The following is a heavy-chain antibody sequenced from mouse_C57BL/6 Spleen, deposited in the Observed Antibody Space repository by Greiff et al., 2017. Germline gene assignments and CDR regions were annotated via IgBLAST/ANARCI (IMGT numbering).Heavy chain of an antibody. V-gene: IGHV5-4*03. Sequence: DVKLVESGGGLGKPGGSRKLSCAPSGFTLSGTAWSWFRQTPEKRLEGVATISDGGSYTSYPDNVKGRFPISRDNAKNNLYLQMSHLKSEDTAMYYCARGGYDKGAWFAYWGQGTLVTVSA. J-gene: IGHJ3*01. D-gene: IGHD2-2*01. CDR1: GFTLSGTA. CDR2: ISDGGSYT. CDR3: ARGGYDKGAWFAY.